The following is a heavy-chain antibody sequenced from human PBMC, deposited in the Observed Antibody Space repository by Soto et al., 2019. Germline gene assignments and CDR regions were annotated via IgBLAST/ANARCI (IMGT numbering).Heavy chain of an antibody. V-gene: IGHV3-33*01. CDR1: GFTFSSYG. CDR3: ARGDPDRVGSTVVGSQAYYFDY. D-gene: IGHD2-15*01. J-gene: IGHJ4*02. Sequence: QVQLVESGGGVVQPGRSLRLSCAASGFTFSSYGMHWVRQAPGKGLEWVAVIWYDGSNKYYADSVKGRFTISRDNSKNTLYLQMNSLRAEDTAVYYCARGDPDRVGSTVVGSQAYYFDYWGQGTLVTVSS. CDR2: IWYDGSNK.